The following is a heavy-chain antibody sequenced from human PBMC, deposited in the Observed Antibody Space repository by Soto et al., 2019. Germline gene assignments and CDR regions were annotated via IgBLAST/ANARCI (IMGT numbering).Heavy chain of an antibody. CDR2: IYYSGST. CDR1: GGSISSYY. Sequence: SETLSLTCTVSGGSISSYYWSWIRQPPGKGLEWIGYIYYSGSTNYNPSLKSRVTISVDTSKNQFSLKLSSVTAADTAVYYCASSSNPGVLYYFDYWGQGTLVTVSS. D-gene: IGHD6-6*01. J-gene: IGHJ4*02. V-gene: IGHV4-59*01. CDR3: ASSSNPGVLYYFDY.